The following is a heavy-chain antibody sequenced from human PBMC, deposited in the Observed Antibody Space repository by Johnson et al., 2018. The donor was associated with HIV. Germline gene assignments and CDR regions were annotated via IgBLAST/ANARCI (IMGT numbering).Heavy chain of an antibody. Sequence: VQLVESGGGLVQPGGSLRHSCVASGFTFSDYYMDWVRQAPGKGLEWVGRIRNKAKSYTTEDAASVKGRFLISSDDSKNSLYLQMNSLKTEDAAVYYCARCYYDSGGYADAFDIWGQGTMVTVSS. CDR1: GFTFSDYY. D-gene: IGHD3-22*01. CDR2: IRNKAKSYTT. V-gene: IGHV3-72*01. CDR3: ARCYYDSGGYADAFDI. J-gene: IGHJ3*02.